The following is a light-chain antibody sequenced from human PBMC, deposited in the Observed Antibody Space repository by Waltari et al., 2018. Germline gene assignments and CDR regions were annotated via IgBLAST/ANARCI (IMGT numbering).Light chain of an antibody. CDR1: QSISTY. CDR3: QHRANWPLT. Sequence: EIVLTQPPATLSLSPGERATLSCRASQSISTYVGWYQQKPGQAPRLLIYDASKRATDIPARFSGSGSGTDFTLAISSLEPEDFAVYYCQHRANWPLTFGGGTKVEIK. CDR2: DAS. V-gene: IGKV3-11*01. J-gene: IGKJ4*01.